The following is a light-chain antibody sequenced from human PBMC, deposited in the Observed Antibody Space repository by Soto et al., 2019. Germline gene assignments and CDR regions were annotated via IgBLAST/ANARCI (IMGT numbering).Light chain of an antibody. CDR1: QSFSSS. CDR3: QQYYNWPST. V-gene: IGKV3-15*01. J-gene: IGKJ4*02. CDR2: DAA. Sequence: EIVMTQSPATLSVSPGERATLSCRARQSFSSSLAWYQQKPGQTPRLLIYDAAARATGIQPRFSGSGSGTEFSPTISSRQSEDFAVYYCQQYYNWPSTFGGGTKVEI.